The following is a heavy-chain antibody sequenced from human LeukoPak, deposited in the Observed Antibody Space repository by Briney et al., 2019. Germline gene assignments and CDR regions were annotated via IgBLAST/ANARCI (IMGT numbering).Heavy chain of an antibody. Sequence: ASVKVSCKASGYTFTGYYMHWVRQAPRQGLEWMGWINPNSGGTNYAQKFQGRVTMTRDTSISTAYMELSRLRSDDTAVYYCARDFVRSITMVRGVPDYWGQGTLVTVSS. CDR2: INPNSGGT. CDR1: GYTFTGYY. D-gene: IGHD3-10*01. CDR3: ARDFVRSITMVRGVPDY. J-gene: IGHJ4*02. V-gene: IGHV1-2*02.